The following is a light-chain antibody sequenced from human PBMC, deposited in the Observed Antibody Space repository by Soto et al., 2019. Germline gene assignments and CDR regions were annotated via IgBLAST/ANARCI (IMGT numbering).Light chain of an antibody. CDR2: QVS. J-gene: IGLJ1*01. CDR3: TSSTSESLYV. Sequence: QSVLTQPASVSGSPGQSITISCTGTSSDVGGNKYVSWYQQHPGKAPKLLINQVSNRPSGVSNRFSGSKSGNTASLTISGLLAEDEADYFCTSSTSESLYVFGTGTKVTVL. CDR1: SSDVGGNKY. V-gene: IGLV2-14*01.